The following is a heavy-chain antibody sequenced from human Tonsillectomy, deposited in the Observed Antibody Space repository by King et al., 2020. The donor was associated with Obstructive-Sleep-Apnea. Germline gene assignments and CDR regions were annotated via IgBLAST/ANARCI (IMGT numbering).Heavy chain of an antibody. CDR2: TSGSGGST. D-gene: IGHD3-22*01. Sequence: VQLVESGGGLVQPGGSLRLSCAASGFTFSSYAMSWVRQAPGKGLEWVSATSGSGGSTYYADSVKGRFTISRDNSKNTLYLQMNSLRAEDTAVHYCAKARYYYDSSTYFDFFDYWGQGTLVTVSS. CDR3: AKARYYYDSSTYFDFFDY. J-gene: IGHJ4*02. V-gene: IGHV3-23*04. CDR1: GFTFSSYA.